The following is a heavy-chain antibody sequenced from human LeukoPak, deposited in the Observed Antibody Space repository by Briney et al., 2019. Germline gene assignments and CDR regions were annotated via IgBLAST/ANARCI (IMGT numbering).Heavy chain of an antibody. Sequence: SVKVSCKASGGTFSSYAISWVRQAPGQGLEWVGGIIPIFGTANYAQKFQGRVTITTHESTSTAYMELSSLRSEDTAVYYCARVKYYDSSGYYLCYFDYWGQGTLVTVSS. CDR2: IIPIFGTA. CDR3: ARVKYYDSSGYYLCYFDY. CDR1: GGTFSSYA. V-gene: IGHV1-69*05. D-gene: IGHD3-22*01. J-gene: IGHJ4*02.